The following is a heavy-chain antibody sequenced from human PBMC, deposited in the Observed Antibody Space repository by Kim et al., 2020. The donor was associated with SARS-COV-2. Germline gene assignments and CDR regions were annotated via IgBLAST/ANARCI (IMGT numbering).Heavy chain of an antibody. CDR1: GYTLTELS. CDR3: ATVYCSGGSCPSDH. CDR2: FDREDDET. Sequence: ASVKVSCKVSGYTLTELSIHWVRQAPGKGLEWLGGFDREDDETVYAQKFQGRVSMTEDASTDTAYMEVRSLRSEDTSVYYCATVYCSGGSCPSDHWGQGTLVTVSS. D-gene: IGHD2-15*01. J-gene: IGHJ4*02. V-gene: IGHV1-24*01.